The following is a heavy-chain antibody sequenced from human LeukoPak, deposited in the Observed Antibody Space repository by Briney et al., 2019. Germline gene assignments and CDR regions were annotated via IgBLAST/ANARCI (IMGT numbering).Heavy chain of an antibody. CDR1: GYTFTGYY. D-gene: IGHD6-19*01. Sequence: ASVKVSCKASGYTFTGYYMHWVRQAPGQGLEWMGWINPSGGSTSYAQKFQGRVTMTRDTSTSTVYMELSSLRSEDTAVYYCARDKVAVAGTGEFDYWGQGTLVTVSS. CDR2: INPSGGST. CDR3: ARDKVAVAGTGEFDY. J-gene: IGHJ4*02. V-gene: IGHV1-46*01.